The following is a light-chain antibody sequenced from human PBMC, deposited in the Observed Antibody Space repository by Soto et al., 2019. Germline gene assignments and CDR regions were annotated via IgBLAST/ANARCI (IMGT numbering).Light chain of an antibody. V-gene: IGKV1-39*01. Sequence: DILMTQSPSSLSASVGDNVTMSCRASQNILTYLNWYQQNPGRAPKLLIFGASILQDGVPSRFSGIGSGTEFTLTITSLRPEDFATYFCQQTYRSPFTFGPGTKVDVK. CDR3: QQTYRSPFT. CDR2: GAS. J-gene: IGKJ3*01. CDR1: QNILTY.